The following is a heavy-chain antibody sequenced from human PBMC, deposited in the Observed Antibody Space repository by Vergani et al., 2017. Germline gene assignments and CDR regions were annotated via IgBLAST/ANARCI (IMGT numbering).Heavy chain of an antibody. V-gene: IGHV4-34*01. CDR3: ARGRLVGSGYYRGWFDP. J-gene: IGHJ5*02. CDR2: INHSGST. D-gene: IGHD3-3*01. CDR1: GGSFSGYY. Sequence: QVQLQQWGAGLLKPSETLSLTCAVYGGSFSGYYWSWIRQPPGKGLELIGEINHSGSTNYNPSLKSRVTISVDTSKNQFSLKLSSVTAADTAVYYCARGRLVGSGYYRGWFDPWGQGTLVTVSS.